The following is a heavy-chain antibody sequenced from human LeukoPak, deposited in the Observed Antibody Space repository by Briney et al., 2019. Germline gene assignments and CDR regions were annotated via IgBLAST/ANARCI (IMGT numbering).Heavy chain of an antibody. CDR3: ARVGVDYYDSSGLFDY. CDR1: GFTFSSYW. J-gene: IGHJ4*02. V-gene: IGHV3-74*01. D-gene: IGHD3-22*01. Sequence: GSLRLSCAASGFTFSSYWMHWVRQAPGKGLVWVSRINTDGSSTSYADSVKGRFTISRDNSKNTLYLQMNSLRAEDTAVYYCARVGVDYYDSSGLFDYWGQGTLVTVSS. CDR2: INTDGSST.